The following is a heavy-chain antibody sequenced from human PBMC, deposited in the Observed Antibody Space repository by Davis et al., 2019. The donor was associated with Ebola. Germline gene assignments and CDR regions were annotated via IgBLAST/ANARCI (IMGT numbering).Heavy chain of an antibody. Sequence: MPAGSLTLSCTVSACSTSSYYWSWIRHLPGKGLEWIGYIYYSGSTNYNPSLKSRVTISVDTSKNQFSLKLSSVTAADTAVYYCARGTVTTLGDYWGQGTLVTVSS. CDR2: IYYSGST. V-gene: IGHV4-59*08. CDR3: ARGTVTTLGDY. CDR1: ACSTSSYY. D-gene: IGHD4-11*01. J-gene: IGHJ4*02.